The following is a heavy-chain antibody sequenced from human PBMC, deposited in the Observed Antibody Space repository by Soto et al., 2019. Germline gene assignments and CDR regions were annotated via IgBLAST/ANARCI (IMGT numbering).Heavy chain of an antibody. V-gene: IGHV1-69*13. J-gene: IGHJ4*02. D-gene: IGHD3-3*01. CDR2: FIPVYRTL. CDR1: GGSFGKSA. CDR3: ATGVIWIGYFTVDS. Sequence: SVEVSCKASGGSFGKSAINWVRQTPGQGLEWLGGFIPVYRTLNYAQKFQGRVTITADESTGTAYMTLSSLASDDTAVYYCATGVIWIGYFTVDSWGQGTQVTVSS.